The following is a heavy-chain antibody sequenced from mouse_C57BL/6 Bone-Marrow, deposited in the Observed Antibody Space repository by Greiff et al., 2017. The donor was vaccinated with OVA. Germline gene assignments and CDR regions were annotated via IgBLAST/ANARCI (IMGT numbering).Heavy chain of an antibody. CDR1: GYSITSDYA. Sequence: EVQLQESGPGLVKPSQSLSLTCTVTGYSITSDYAWNWIRQFPGNKLEWMGYISYSGSTSYSPSLKSRISITRDTSKNQCFLQLNSVTTEDTATYYCSRASYYYDDSLDYWGQGTTLTVSS. J-gene: IGHJ2*01. D-gene: IGHD1-1*01. CDR3: SRASYYYDDSLDY. CDR2: ISYSGST. V-gene: IGHV3-2*02.